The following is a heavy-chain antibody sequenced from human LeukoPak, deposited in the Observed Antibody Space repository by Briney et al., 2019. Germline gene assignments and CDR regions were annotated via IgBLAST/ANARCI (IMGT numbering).Heavy chain of an antibody. CDR3: ARAGWFGEFSTDY. CDR1: GGSFSGYY. V-gene: IGHV4-34*01. J-gene: IGHJ4*02. Sequence: PSETLSLTCAVYGGSFSGYYWSWIRQPPGKGLEWIGEINHSGSTNYNLSLKSRVTISVDTSKNQFSLKLSSVTAADTAVYYCARAGWFGEFSTDYWGQGTLVTVSS. D-gene: IGHD3-10*01. CDR2: INHSGST.